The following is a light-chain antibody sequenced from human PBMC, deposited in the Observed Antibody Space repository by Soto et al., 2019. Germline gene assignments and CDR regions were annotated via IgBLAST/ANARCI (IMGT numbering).Light chain of an antibody. CDR3: CSYAGSGTWV. CDR1: SSDVGSYNL. V-gene: IGLV2-23*02. Sequence: QSALTQPASVSGSPGQSITSSCTGTSSDVGSYNLVPWYQQHSGKAPKLMIYEVSERPSGVSNRFSGSKSGNTASLTISGLQAEDEADYYCCSYAGSGTWVFGGGTKVTVL. CDR2: EVS. J-gene: IGLJ3*02.